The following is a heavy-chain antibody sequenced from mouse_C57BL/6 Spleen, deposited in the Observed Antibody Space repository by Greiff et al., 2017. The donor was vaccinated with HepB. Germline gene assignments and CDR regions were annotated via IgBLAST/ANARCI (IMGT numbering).Heavy chain of an antibody. CDR3: GRNVAMEY. CDR1: GYTFTSYC. V-gene: IGHV1-69*01. Sequence: VQLQQPGAELVMPGASVKLSCKASGYTFTSYCIHWVKQRPGQGLECIGEIDPSDSYTNYNQKFKGKSTLAVDKSSSAAYMPLSSLTSEDSAVYYCGRNVAMEYWGKGATVTVA. CDR2: IDPSDSYT. J-gene: IGHJ4*01.